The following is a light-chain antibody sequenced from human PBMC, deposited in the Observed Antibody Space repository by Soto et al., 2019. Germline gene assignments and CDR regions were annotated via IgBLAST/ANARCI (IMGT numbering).Light chain of an antibody. CDR2: EDH. CDR3: GTWESSLNAGV. V-gene: IGLV1-51*02. CDR1: SSNIGKNY. Sequence: QSVLTPSPSVSAAPGQKVTISCSGGSSNIGKNYVSWYQHLPGTAPKLLIYEDHKRPSGIPDRFSGSKSATSATLGITGLQTGDEADYYCGTWESSLNAGVFGGGTKLTVL. J-gene: IGLJ2*01.